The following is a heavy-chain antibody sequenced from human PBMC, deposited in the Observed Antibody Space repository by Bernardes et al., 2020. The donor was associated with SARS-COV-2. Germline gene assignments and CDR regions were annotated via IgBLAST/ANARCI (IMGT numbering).Heavy chain of an antibody. V-gene: IGHV3-49*04. CDR1: GFTFGDYA. J-gene: IGHJ6*02. Sequence: SLCLSCTASGFTFGDYAMSWVRQAPGQGLEWVGFIRSKAYGGTTEYAASVKGRFTISRDDSKSIAYLQMNSLKIEDTAVYYCARDQWRPDYYYGLDVWGQGTKVTVS. CDR3: ARDQWRPDYYYGLDV. CDR2: IRSKAYGGTT. D-gene: IGHD6-19*01.